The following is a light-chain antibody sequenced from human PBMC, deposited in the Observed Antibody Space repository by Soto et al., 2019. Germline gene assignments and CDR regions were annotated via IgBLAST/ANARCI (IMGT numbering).Light chain of an antibody. J-gene: IGKJ1*01. CDR1: QSVSID. Sequence: ELVLTQSPATLSVSPGRRATLSCRASQSVSIDLAWYQQTPGQAPRLLIYGASNRATGIPDRFSGSGSGTDFTLTISRLEPEDFAVYYCQQYGSSGTFGQGTKVDI. CDR2: GAS. CDR3: QQYGSSGT. V-gene: IGKV3-20*01.